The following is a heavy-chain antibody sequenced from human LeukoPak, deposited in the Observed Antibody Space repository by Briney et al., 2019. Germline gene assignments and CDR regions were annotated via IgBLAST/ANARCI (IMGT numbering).Heavy chain of an antibody. CDR1: GFTFSNFG. V-gene: IGHV3-30*02. D-gene: IGHD3-3*01. CDR3: AKTSSSDPSGHYYYMDV. J-gene: IGHJ6*03. Sequence: GGSLRLSCAASGFTFSNFGMHWVRQTPGKGLEWVAFIRFDGTSEFCADSVKARFTISRDNSQNTVSLQLNNLRIEDTALYYCAKTSSSDPSGHYYYMDVWGKGTTVTVSS. CDR2: IRFDGTSE.